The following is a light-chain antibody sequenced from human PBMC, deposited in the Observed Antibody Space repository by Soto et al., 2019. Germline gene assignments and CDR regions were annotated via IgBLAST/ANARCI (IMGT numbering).Light chain of an antibody. J-gene: IGKJ5*01. V-gene: IGKV3-20*01. CDR1: QSVSNSY. CDR3: QQDGSSPIT. Sequence: ESVLTQSPGILSLSPGERATLSCRASQSVSNSYLAWYQQKPGQAPRLLIYGASSRAIGIPDRFSGSGSATDFTLTISSLEPEDFAVYFCQQDGSSPITFGQGTLLEIE. CDR2: GAS.